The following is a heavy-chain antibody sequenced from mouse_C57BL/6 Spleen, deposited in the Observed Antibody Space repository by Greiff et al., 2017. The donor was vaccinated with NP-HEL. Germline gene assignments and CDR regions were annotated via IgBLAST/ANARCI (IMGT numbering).Heavy chain of an antibody. V-gene: IGHV1-22*01. CDR1: GYTFTDYN. CDR2: INPNNGGT. J-gene: IGHJ4*01. Sequence: EVQLQQSGPELVKPGASVKMSCKASGYTFTDYNMHWVKQSHGKSLEWIGYINPNNGGTSYNQKFKGKATLTVNKSSSTAYMELRSLTSEEYAVYEGERENDDAMDYWGQGTSVTVSS. CDR3: ERENDDAMDY.